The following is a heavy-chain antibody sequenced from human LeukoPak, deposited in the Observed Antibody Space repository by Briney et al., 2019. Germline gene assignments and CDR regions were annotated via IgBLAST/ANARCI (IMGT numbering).Heavy chain of an antibody. Sequence: SETLSLTSTVSGDSINSYYWSWIRQAPGQGLEWIGYINYSRRTNYTPSLQGRVTISVDTSKNQFSLKLSSVSAADTAVYYCARLRDTGMVYPSLYFDYWGQGTLVTVSS. CDR1: GDSINSYY. J-gene: IGHJ4*02. V-gene: IGHV4-59*01. CDR2: INYSRRT. D-gene: IGHD5-18*01. CDR3: ARLRDTGMVYPSLYFDY.